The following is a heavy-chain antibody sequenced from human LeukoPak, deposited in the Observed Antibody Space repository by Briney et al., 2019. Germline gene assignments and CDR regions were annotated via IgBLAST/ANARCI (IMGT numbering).Heavy chain of an antibody. Sequence: PGESLRLSCEASGFTFTKFWMSWVRQTPGKGLEWVANIQEDGKKENYVDSVRGRFTISRDNAKNSLYLQMNSLRAEDTAVYYCARASYYDFWSGSRFDYWGQGTLVTVSS. CDR3: ARASYYDFWSGSRFDY. CDR1: GFTFTKFW. CDR2: IQEDGKKE. V-gene: IGHV3-7*01. J-gene: IGHJ4*02. D-gene: IGHD3-3*01.